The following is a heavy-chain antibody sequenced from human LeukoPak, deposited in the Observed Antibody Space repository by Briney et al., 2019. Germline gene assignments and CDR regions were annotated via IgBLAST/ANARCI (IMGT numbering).Heavy chain of an antibody. Sequence: PSETLSLTCTVSGGSISSSSYYWGWIRQPPGKGLEWIGCIYYTGSTYYNPSLERRVTISVATSKNQFSLKVSSVTAADTAVYYCARDFDSGWFDYWGQGTLVTVSS. V-gene: IGHV4-39*07. CDR3: ARDFDSGWFDY. D-gene: IGHD1-26*01. CDR1: GGSISSSSYY. J-gene: IGHJ5*01. CDR2: IYYTGST.